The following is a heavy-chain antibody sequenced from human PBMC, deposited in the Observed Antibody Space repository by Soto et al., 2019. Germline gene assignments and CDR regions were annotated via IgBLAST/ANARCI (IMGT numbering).Heavy chain of an antibody. Sequence: GGSLRLSCAASGFTFDDYTMHGVRQAPGKGLEWVSLISWDGGSTYYADSVKGRFTISRDNSKNSLYLQMNSLRTEDTALYYCAKDGGGGSWNWFDPWGQGTLVTVSS. CDR2: ISWDGGST. CDR1: GFTFDDYT. J-gene: IGHJ5*02. CDR3: AKDGGGGSWNWFDP. V-gene: IGHV3-43*01. D-gene: IGHD2-15*01.